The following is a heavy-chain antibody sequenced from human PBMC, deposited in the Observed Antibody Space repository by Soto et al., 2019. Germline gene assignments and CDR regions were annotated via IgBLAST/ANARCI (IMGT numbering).Heavy chain of an antibody. D-gene: IGHD3-3*01. CDR2: INHSGST. CDR3: ARGFPLGFWSGLNWFDP. CDR1: GGSFSGYY. V-gene: IGHV4-34*01. J-gene: IGHJ5*02. Sequence: SETLSLTCAVYGGSFSGYYWSWIRQPPGKGLEWIGEINHSGSTNYNPSLKSRVTISVDTSKNQFSLKLSSVTAADTAVYYCARGFPLGFWSGLNWFDPWGQGTLVTVSS.